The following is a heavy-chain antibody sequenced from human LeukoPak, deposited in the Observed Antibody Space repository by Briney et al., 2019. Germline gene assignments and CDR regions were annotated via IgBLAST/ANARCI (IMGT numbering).Heavy chain of an antibody. Sequence: GGSLRLSCAASGFTFSGFSMNWVRQAPGRGLEWISFISSSSSTIYYADSVKGRFTISRDNAKNSLYLQMNSLRAEDTAVYYCARPSQIDYWGQGTLVTVSS. CDR3: ARPSQIDY. CDR1: GFTFSGFS. J-gene: IGHJ4*02. CDR2: ISSSSSTI. V-gene: IGHV3-48*01.